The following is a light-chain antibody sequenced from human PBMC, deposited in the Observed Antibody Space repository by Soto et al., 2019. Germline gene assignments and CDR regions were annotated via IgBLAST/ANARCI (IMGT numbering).Light chain of an antibody. J-gene: IGKJ4*01. V-gene: IGKV3-20*01. CDR3: QQYGSSPGT. CDR1: QSISSY. CDR2: NAF. Sequence: EIVLTQSPGTLSLSQGEEATLSCRASQSISSYLAWYQQKPGQAPRLLIYNAFNRATGIPDRFSGSGSGTDFTLTISRLEPEDFAVYYCQQYGSSPGTFGGGTKVDI.